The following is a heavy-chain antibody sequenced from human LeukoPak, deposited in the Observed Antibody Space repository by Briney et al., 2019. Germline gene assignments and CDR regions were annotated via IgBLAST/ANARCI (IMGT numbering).Heavy chain of an antibody. J-gene: IGHJ4*02. CDR3: ARRVDIAVAGGSYYFDY. Sequence: PSETLSLTCTVSGGSISSYYWSWIRQPPGKGLEWIGYIYYSGSTNYNPSLKSRVTISLDTSKHQFSLKLSSVTAADTAVYYCARRVDIAVAGGSYYFDYWGQGTLVTVSS. D-gene: IGHD6-19*01. V-gene: IGHV4-59*08. CDR2: IYYSGST. CDR1: GGSISSYY.